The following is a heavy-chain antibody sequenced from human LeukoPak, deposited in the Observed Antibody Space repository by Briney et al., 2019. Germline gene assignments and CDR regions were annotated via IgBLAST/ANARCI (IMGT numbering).Heavy chain of an antibody. CDR2: IYYSGST. D-gene: IGHD1-26*01. CDR1: GGSISSSSYY. V-gene: IGHV4-39*07. J-gene: IGHJ5*02. Sequence: PSETLSLTCTVSGGSISSSSYYWGWIRQPPGKGLEWIGSIYYSGSTYYNPSLKSRVTISVDTSKNQFSLKLSSVTAADTAVYYCAREGGSTVVGWFDPWGQGTLVTVSS. CDR3: AREGGSTVVGWFDP.